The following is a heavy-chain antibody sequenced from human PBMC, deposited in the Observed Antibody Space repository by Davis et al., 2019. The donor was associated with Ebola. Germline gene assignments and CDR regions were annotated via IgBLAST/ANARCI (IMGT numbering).Heavy chain of an antibody. J-gene: IGHJ3*01. CDR3: AKDNRNIWSEV. Sequence: GESLKISCSASGFIFSTYVMSWVRQAPGKGLEWVSTYGTSADTYYADSVKGQFTISRDNSKNTLYLQMNGLRVEDTAIYYCAKDNRNIWSEVWGQGTMVTVSS. D-gene: IGHD2/OR15-2a*01. V-gene: IGHV3-23*01. CDR2: GTSADT. CDR1: GFIFSTYV.